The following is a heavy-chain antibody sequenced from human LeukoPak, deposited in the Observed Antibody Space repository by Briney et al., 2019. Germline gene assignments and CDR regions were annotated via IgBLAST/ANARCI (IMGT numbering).Heavy chain of an antibody. J-gene: IGHJ3*02. Sequence: GGSLRLSCAASGFTFNSYAMAWVRQAPGKGLEWVSGINAGGSNTYYADSVKGRFTISRGNSKNTLYLQMNSLRVEDTAIYYCAKIRYGGDVFDIWGQGTLVTVSS. CDR2: INAGGSNT. CDR3: AKIRYGGDVFDI. D-gene: IGHD4-23*01. CDR1: GFTFNSYA. V-gene: IGHV3-23*01.